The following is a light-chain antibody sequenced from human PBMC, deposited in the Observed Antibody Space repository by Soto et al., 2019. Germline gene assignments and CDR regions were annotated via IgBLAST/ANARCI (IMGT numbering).Light chain of an antibody. CDR1: QSVSSD. CDR3: QQRSNWPLS. Sequence: ETVFTQSPATLSLSPGERATLSCRASQSVSSDLAWYHQKPGQAPRLLIYDASNRATGIPARVSGSGAGTDFTLTISSLEPEEVAVYYCQQRSNWPLSFGGGTKVEIK. V-gene: IGKV3-11*01. J-gene: IGKJ4*01. CDR2: DAS.